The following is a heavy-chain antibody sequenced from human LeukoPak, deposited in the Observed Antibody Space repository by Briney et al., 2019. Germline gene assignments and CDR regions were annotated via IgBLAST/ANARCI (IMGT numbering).Heavy chain of an antibody. V-gene: IGHV4-34*01. CDR2: INHSGST. D-gene: IGHD5-18*01. J-gene: IGHJ4*02. Sequence: PSETLSLTCAVYGGSFSGYYWSWIRQPPGKGLEWIGEINHSGSTNYNPSLKSRVTISVDTSKNQFSLKLSSVTAADTAVYYCARAPMIQLWLDYWGQGTLVTVSS. CDR1: GGSFSGYY. CDR3: ARAPMIQLWLDY.